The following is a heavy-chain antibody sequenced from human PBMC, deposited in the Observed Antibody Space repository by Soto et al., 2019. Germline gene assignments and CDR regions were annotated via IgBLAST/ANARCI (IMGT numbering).Heavy chain of an antibody. CDR2: INSDGSST. Sequence: PGGSLRLSCAASGFTFSSYWMHWVRQAPGKGLVWVSRINSDGSSTSYADSVKGRFTISRDNANNTLYLQMNSLRAEDTAVYYCARDLAITYYYDSSGYTTPDYWGQGTLVTVS. D-gene: IGHD3-22*01. CDR1: GFTFSSYW. V-gene: IGHV3-74*01. J-gene: IGHJ4*02. CDR3: ARDLAITYYYDSSGYTTPDY.